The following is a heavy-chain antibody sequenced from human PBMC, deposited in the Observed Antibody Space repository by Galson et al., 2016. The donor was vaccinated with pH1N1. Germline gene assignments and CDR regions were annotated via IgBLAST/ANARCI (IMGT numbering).Heavy chain of an antibody. CDR3: ARDESGYGDSFPDVFDI. CDR2: ILYNGNDK. Sequence: SLRLSCAASGFTFSSCGIYWVRQAPGKGLEWVGNILYNGNDKYYADSVKGRFTISRDSSMTTVYLQMISVTVEDTAVYFCARDESGYGDSFPDVFDIWGQGTMVTVSS. J-gene: IGHJ3*02. V-gene: IGHV3-30*12. D-gene: IGHD4-17*01. CDR1: GFTFSSCG.